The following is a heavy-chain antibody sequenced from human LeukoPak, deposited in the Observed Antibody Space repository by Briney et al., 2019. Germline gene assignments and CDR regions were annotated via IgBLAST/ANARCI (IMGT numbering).Heavy chain of an antibody. CDR3: AREPPYCSSTSCYYYYSMDV. Sequence: ASVKVSCKASGYTFTSYYMHWVRQAPGQGLEWMGIINPSGGSTSYAQKFQGRVTMTRDTSTSTVYMELSSLRSEDTAVYYCAREPPYCSSTSCYYYYSMDVWGQGTTVTVSS. V-gene: IGHV1-46*01. CDR1: GYTFTSYY. D-gene: IGHD2-2*01. J-gene: IGHJ6*02. CDR2: INPSGGST.